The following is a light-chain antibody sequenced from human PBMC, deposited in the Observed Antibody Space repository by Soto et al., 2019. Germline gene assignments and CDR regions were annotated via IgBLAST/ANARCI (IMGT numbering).Light chain of an antibody. CDR1: QSIGNNY. Sequence: PGARATISCRASQSIGNNYLAWYQQKPGQAPRLLIYDASSRATGIPDRFTGGGSGADFALTISRLEPEDFAVYYCQQCAYSPRTFGQGTKVEVK. CDR2: DAS. CDR3: QQCAYSPRT. V-gene: IGKV3-20*01. J-gene: IGKJ1*01.